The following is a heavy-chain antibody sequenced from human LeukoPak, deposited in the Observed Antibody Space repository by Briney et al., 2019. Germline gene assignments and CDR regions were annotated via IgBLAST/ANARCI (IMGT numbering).Heavy chain of an antibody. CDR3: ARRIDPGKMAGSSWTDFDY. V-gene: IGHV1-69*13. CDR1: EGTFNSYG. Sequence: SVKVSCKASEGTFNSYGITWVRQAAGQGLEWVGRITPTFGTTNYPQKFQRRVTLTADGSTGTAYMELSGLTSEDTAVYYCARRIDPGKMAGSSWTDFDYWGQGTLVTVSS. J-gene: IGHJ4*02. D-gene: IGHD6-13*01. CDR2: ITPTFGTT.